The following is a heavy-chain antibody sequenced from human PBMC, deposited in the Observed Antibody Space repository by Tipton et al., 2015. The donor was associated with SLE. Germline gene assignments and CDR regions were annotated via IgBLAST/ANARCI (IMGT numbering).Heavy chain of an antibody. J-gene: IGHJ4*02. Sequence: PGLVKPSETLSLTCTVSGGSISSYYWSWIRQPPGKGLEWIGYIYYSGSTNYNPSLKSRVTISVDTSKNQFSLKLSSVTAADTAVYYCARGRVLWPFDYWGQGTLVTVSS. D-gene: IGHD2-21*01. V-gene: IGHV4-59*12. CDR1: GGSISSYY. CDR3: ARGRVLWPFDY. CDR2: IYYSGST.